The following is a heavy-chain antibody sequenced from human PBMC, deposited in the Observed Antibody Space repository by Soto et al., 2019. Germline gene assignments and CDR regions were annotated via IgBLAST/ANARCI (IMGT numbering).Heavy chain of an antibody. CDR3: ARAPPGYCTKGVCYFFDY. D-gene: IGHD2-8*01. J-gene: IGHJ4*02. CDR1: GLTFSSFA. V-gene: IGHV3-30-3*01. Sequence: PGGSLRLSCAASGLTFSSFAMHWVRQAPGKGLEWVAVTSYDGSNKYYADSVKGRFTISRDISKSTLYLQMISLRAEDTAVYFCARAPPGYCTKGVCYFFDYWGQGALVTVSS. CDR2: TSYDGSNK.